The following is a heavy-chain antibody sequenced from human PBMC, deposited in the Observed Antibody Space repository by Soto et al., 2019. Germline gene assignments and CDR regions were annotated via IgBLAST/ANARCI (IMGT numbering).Heavy chain of an antibody. D-gene: IGHD2-2*01. J-gene: IGHJ4*02. Sequence: VQLQQWGAGLLKPSETLSLTCAVYGGSFSGYYWTWIRQSPEKGLEWIGEVNHSGTTYYNPSLKTRVTISVHTPKKQSSLKMSSVTAADTAVYYCARGIGYCSSINCYSSRRLRFDSWGQGTLVTVSS. CDR3: ARGIGYCSSINCYSSRRLRFDS. CDR1: GGSFSGYY. CDR2: VNHSGTT. V-gene: IGHV4-34*01.